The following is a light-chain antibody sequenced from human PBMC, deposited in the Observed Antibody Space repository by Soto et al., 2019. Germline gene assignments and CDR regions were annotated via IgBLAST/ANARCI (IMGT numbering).Light chain of an antibody. CDR3: ETWDSNTRV. Sequence: QLVLTQSSSASGSLGSSVKLTCTLSSGHSSYIIAWHQQQPVTAPRNLMKLEGSGSYNKGSGVPDRFSGSSSGADRYLTISNLQSEDEADYYCETWDSNTRVFGGGTKVTVL. CDR2: LEGSGSY. CDR1: SGHSSYI. J-gene: IGLJ2*01. V-gene: IGLV4-60*03.